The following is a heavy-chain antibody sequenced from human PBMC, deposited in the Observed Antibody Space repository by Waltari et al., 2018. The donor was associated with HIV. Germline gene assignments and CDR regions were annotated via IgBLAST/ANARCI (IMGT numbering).Heavy chain of an antibody. V-gene: IGHV3-30*18. CDR1: GFTLSSYA. Sequence: QAQLVESGGGVVQPGRSLRVSCAPSGFTLSSYAMHWVRQAPGKGLEWVAVISYYGDNKYYADSVKGRFTISRDNSKNTLYLQMNSLRAEDTAVYYCAKGASGWSPGYWGQGTLVTVSS. J-gene: IGHJ4*02. D-gene: IGHD6-19*01. CDR3: AKGASGWSPGY. CDR2: ISYYGDNK.